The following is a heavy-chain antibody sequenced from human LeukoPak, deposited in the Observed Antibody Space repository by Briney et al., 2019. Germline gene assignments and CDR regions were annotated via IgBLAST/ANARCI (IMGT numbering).Heavy chain of an antibody. V-gene: IGHV4-61*02. D-gene: IGHD2-15*01. Sequence: SQTLSLTCTVSGGSISSGSYYWSWIRQPAGKGLEWIGRIYTSGSTNYNPSLKSRVTMSVDTSKNQFSLKLSSVTAADTAVYYCAREDCSGGSCSSFDYWGQGTLVTVSS. CDR3: AREDCSGGSCSSFDY. CDR2: IYTSGST. CDR1: GGSISSGSYY. J-gene: IGHJ4*02.